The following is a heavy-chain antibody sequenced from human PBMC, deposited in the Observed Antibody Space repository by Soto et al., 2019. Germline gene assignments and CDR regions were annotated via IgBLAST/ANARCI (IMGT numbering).Heavy chain of an antibody. D-gene: IGHD3-16*02. V-gene: IGHV4-34*01. Sequence: SETLSLTCAVYGGSFSGYYWSWIRQPPGKGLEWIGEINHSGSTNYNPSLKSRVTISVDTSKNQFSLKLSSVTAADTAVYYCARGWGITFGGVIVGPYFDYWGQGTLVTVSS. CDR1: GGSFSGYY. J-gene: IGHJ4*02. CDR3: ARGWGITFGGVIVGPYFDY. CDR2: INHSGST.